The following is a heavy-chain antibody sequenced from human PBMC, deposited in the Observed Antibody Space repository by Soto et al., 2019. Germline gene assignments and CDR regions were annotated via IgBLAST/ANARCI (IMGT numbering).Heavy chain of an antibody. CDR1: GYTFTSYG. V-gene: IGHV1-18*01. J-gene: IGHJ4*02. Sequence: VASVKVSCKASGYTFTSYGISWVRQAPGQGLEWMGWISAYNGNTNYAQKLQGRVTMTTDTSTSTAYMELRSLRSDDTAVYYCARENHHIAAAGLDYWGQGTLVTVSS. CDR3: ARENHHIAAAGLDY. CDR2: ISAYNGNT. D-gene: IGHD6-13*01.